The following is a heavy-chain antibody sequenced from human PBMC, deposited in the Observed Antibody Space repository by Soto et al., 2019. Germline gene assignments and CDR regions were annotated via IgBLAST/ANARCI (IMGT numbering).Heavy chain of an antibody. D-gene: IGHD2-21*02. Sequence: QVQLVQSGAEVKKPWSSVKVSCKASGGTFSSYAISWVRQAPGQGLEWMGGIIPIFGTANYAQKFQGRVTITADESTSTAYMELSSLRSEDTAVYYCATLSFGDCYSRVCAFDIWGQGTMVTVSS. J-gene: IGHJ3*02. CDR2: IIPIFGTA. V-gene: IGHV1-69*01. CDR1: GGTFSSYA. CDR3: ATLSFGDCYSRVCAFDI.